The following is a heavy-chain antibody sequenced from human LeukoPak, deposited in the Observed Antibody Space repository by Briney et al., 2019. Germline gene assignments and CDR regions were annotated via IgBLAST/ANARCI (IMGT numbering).Heavy chain of an antibody. V-gene: IGHV4-59*01. Sequence: SETLSLTRIVSGSSLSSYYWSWIRPPPGKGLEGIGYIYYSGSTNYNPALKSRVTISVDSSKNQFSLKLSSVTAADTAVYYCARMRDSSGYYPDDWGQGTLVTVSS. J-gene: IGHJ4*02. D-gene: IGHD3-22*01. CDR1: GSSLSSYY. CDR3: ARMRDSSGYYPDD. CDR2: IYYSGST.